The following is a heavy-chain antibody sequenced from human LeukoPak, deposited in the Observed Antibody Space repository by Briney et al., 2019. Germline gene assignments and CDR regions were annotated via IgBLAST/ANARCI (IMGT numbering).Heavy chain of an antibody. CDR1: GFIFSSYG. Sequence: GGSLRLSCAASGFIFSSYGMHWVRQAPGKGLEWVALISYDGSNQYYADSVKGRFTISRDNSKNTLYLQMNSLRAEDTAFYYCAKAELGVDTFFDYWGQGTLVTVSS. CDR2: ISYDGSNQ. CDR3: AKAELGVDTFFDY. J-gene: IGHJ4*02. V-gene: IGHV3-30*18. D-gene: IGHD3-3*01.